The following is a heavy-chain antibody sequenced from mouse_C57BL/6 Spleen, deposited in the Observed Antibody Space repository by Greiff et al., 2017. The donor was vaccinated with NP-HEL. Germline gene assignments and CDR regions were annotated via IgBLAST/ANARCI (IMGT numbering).Heavy chain of an antibody. D-gene: IGHD4-1*01. CDR3: ARGALGRGFDY. V-gene: IGHV1-39*01. CDR1: GLSIPCYN. J-gene: IGHJ2*01. CDR2: INPNYGTT. Sequence: QLQQAGPGLGEPGASVKIFFKASGLSIPCYNKNWGKESNGKSLEWIGVINPNYGTTSYNQKFKGKATLTVDQSSSTAYMQLNSLTSEDSAVYYCARGALGRGFDYWGQGTTLTVSS.